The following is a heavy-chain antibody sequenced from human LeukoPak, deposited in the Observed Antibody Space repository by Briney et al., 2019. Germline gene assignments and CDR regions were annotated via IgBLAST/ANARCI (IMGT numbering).Heavy chain of an antibody. J-gene: IGHJ4*02. CDR1: GFTFSSYG. V-gene: IGHV3-30*03. D-gene: IGHD5-24*01. CDR3: ARERWGPAFDY. Sequence: GGSLRLSCAASGFTFSSYGMHWVRQAPGKGLEWVAVISYDGSNKYYADSVKGRFTISRDNAKNSLYLQMNSLRAEDTAVYYCARERWGPAFDYWGQGTLVTVSS. CDR2: ISYDGSNK.